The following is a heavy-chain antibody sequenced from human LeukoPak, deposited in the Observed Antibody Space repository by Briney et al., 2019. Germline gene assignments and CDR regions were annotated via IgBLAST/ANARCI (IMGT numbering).Heavy chain of an antibody. J-gene: IGHJ4*02. Sequence: GESLKISCKGSGFRFTSNWIGWVRQMPGKGLEWMGIIYPADSDTRYSPSFQGQVTISPDTSINTAYLQGTSLKASDTAMYYCARDLDSRFDSWGQGTLVTVSS. V-gene: IGHV5-51*01. CDR2: IYPADSDT. CDR3: ARDLDSRFDS. CDR1: GFRFTSNW. D-gene: IGHD3-22*01.